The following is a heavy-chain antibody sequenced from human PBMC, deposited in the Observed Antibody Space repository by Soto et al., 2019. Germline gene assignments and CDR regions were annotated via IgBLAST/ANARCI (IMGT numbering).Heavy chain of an antibody. D-gene: IGHD7-27*01. CDR3: AKEVSLGSTVDLGY. CDR2: ISGSGGST. J-gene: IGHJ4*02. Sequence: EVQLLESGGDLVQPGGSLRLSCAASGFTFSLFAMSWVRQSPGKGLEWVSTISGSGGSTYYADAVKGRFTISRDNSMDTLYLQMKSLRVEETARYYCAKEVSLGSTVDLGYWGQGSLVTVSS. V-gene: IGHV3-23*01. CDR1: GFTFSLFA.